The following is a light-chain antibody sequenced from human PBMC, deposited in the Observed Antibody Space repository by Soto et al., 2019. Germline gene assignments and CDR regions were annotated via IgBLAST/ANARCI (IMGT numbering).Light chain of an antibody. CDR2: DAS. Sequence: IVMTQSPATLSVTPEERATLSCRASQSVSRYLAWYQQKPGQAPRLLIYDASNRATGIPARFSGSGSGTDFTLTISSLEPEDFAVYYCQQRSNWPPITFAQGTRLEI. CDR1: QSVSRY. V-gene: IGKV3-11*01. J-gene: IGKJ5*01. CDR3: QQRSNWPPIT.